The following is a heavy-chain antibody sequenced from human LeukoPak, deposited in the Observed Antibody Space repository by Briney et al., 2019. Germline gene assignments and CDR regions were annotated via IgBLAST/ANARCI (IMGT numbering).Heavy chain of an antibody. J-gene: IGHJ4*02. CDR1: GFIFSDDN. V-gene: IGHV3-48*02. D-gene: IGHD6-19*01. Sequence: PGGSLRLSCAASGFIFSDDNMNWVRQAPGKGLEWVSYISSGSSTIYYADSVKGRFTISRDNAKNSLYLQMNSLTDEDTAVYYCARVEQWLDHFDYWGQGTLVTVSS. CDR2: ISSGSSTI. CDR3: ARVEQWLDHFDY.